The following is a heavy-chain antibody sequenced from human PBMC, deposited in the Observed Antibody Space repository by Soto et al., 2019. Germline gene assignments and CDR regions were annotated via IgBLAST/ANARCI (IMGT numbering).Heavy chain of an antibody. V-gene: IGHV4-59*12. D-gene: IGHD6-6*01. CDR2: THYSGST. CDR3: ARDSSSYYYYYMDV. Sequence: PSETLSLTCTVSGGSMSHYHWCWIRQSPGKGLEFIGYTHYSGSTYYNPSLKSRVTISVDTSKNQFSLKLSSVTAADTAVYYCARDSSSYYYYYMDVWGKGTTVTVSS. CDR1: GGSMSHYH. J-gene: IGHJ6*03.